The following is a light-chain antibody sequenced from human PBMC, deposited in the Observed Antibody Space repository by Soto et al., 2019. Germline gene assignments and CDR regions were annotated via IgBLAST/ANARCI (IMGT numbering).Light chain of an antibody. CDR1: QSVSSN. Sequence: EIVMTQSPATLSVSPXERATVSCRASQSVSSNLAWYQQKPGQAPRLLIYGASTRATGIPARFSGSGSGTEFTLTIGSLQSEDFAVYYCQQYNNWPRTFGQGTKLEIK. CDR2: GAS. CDR3: QQYNNWPRT. J-gene: IGKJ2*01. V-gene: IGKV3-15*01.